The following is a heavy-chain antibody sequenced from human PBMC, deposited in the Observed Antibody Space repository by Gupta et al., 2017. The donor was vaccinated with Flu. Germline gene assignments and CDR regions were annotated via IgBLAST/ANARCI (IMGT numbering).Heavy chain of an antibody. J-gene: IGHJ4*02. D-gene: IGHD6-6*01. CDR1: GGSISSGGYY. CDR3: ARVGGIAARPRSNYFDY. V-gene: IGHV4-31*03. CDR2: IYYSGST. Sequence: QVQLQESGPGLVKPSQTLSLTCTVSGGSISSGGYYWSWIRQHPGKGLEWIGYIYYSGSTYYNPSLKSRVTISVDTSKNQFSLKLSSVTAADTAVYYCARVGGIAARPRSNYFDYWGQGTLVTVSS.